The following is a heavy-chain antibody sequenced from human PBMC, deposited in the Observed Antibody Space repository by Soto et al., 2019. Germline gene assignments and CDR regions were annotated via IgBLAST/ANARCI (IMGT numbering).Heavy chain of an antibody. Sequence: GGSLRLSCADSGFAFISYAMHWDSQAQGKGLEWVAVISYDGSNKYYADSVKGRFTISRDNSKNTLYLQMNSLRAEDTAVYYCARDSITIFGLVTLPYYYGMDVWGQGTTVT. CDR3: ARDSITIFGLVTLPYYYGMDV. J-gene: IGHJ6*02. V-gene: IGHV3-30-3*01. D-gene: IGHD3-3*01. CDR2: ISYDGSNK. CDR1: GFAFISYA.